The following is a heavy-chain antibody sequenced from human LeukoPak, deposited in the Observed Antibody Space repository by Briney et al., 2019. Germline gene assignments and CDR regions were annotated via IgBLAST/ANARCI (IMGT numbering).Heavy chain of an antibody. CDR1: GFTFGDFA. Sequence: GGSLRLSCIVSGFTFGDFALSWVRQAPGKGLEWVGFIRSKAHGGTADYAASVKGRFTISRDDSKSIAYLQMTSLKTEDTAVYYCTRDQSSSGWHDYWGQGTLVTVSS. D-gene: IGHD6-19*01. CDR3: TRDQSSSGWHDY. V-gene: IGHV3-49*04. J-gene: IGHJ4*02. CDR2: IRSKAHGGTA.